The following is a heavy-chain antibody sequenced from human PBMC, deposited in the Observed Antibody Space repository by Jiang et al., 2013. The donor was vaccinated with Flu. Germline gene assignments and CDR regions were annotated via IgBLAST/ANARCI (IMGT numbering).Heavy chain of an antibody. CDR3: ARALTWGKYGSNLYYFDY. CDR2: IYDDGTT. CDR1: GFTVSWNY. D-gene: IGHD7-27*01. J-gene: IGHJ4*02. V-gene: IGHV3-53*01. Sequence: VQLVESGGGLIQPGGSLRLSCAASGFTVSWNYMSWVRQAPGKGLEWVSVIYDDGTTHYGDSVEGRFTISRENSKNTLYLQMNNLRADDTAVYYCARALTWGKYGSNLYYFDYWAREPWSPSPQ.